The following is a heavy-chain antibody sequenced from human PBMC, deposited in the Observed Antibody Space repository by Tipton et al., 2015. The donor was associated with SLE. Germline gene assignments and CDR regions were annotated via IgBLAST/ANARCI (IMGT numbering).Heavy chain of an antibody. D-gene: IGHD3-3*01. V-gene: IGHV4-30-2*01. CDR1: GGSISSGGYS. J-gene: IGHJ4*02. CDR3: ARGSGDFWSGYFDY. CDR2: MYHSGST. Sequence: TLSLTCAVSGGSISSGGYSWTWMRQPPGKGREWIGYMYHSGSTYYNPSLKSRVNISVDRSKNQFSLKLSSVTAADTAVYYCARGSGDFWSGYFDYWGQGTLVTVSS.